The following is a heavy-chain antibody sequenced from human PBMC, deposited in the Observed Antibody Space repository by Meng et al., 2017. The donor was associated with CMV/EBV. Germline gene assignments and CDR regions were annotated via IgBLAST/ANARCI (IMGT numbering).Heavy chain of an antibody. D-gene: IGHD1-14*01. J-gene: IGHJ1*01. V-gene: IGHV4-34*01. Sequence: YGGSFSGYYWSWIRQPPGKGLEWIGEINHSGSTNYNPSLKSRVTISVDTSKNQFSLKLSSVTAADTAVYYCAGGLFPDPRRRRNTEHWGQGTLVTVSS. CDR2: INHSGST. CDR1: GGSFSGYY. CDR3: AGGLFPDPRRRRNTEH.